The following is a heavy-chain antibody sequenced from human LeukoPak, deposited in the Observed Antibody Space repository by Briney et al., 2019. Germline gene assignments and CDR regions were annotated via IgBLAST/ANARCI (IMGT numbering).Heavy chain of an antibody. CDR2: IYYSGST. V-gene: IGHV4-30-4*01. D-gene: IGHD6-13*01. CDR1: GGSISSGDYY. Sequence: PSQTLSLTCTVSGGSISSGDYYWSWIRQPPGKGLEWIGYIYYSGSTYYNPSLKSRVTISVDTSKNQFSLKLSSVTAADTAVYYCASTQGDIAAAGTGFDSWGQGTLVTVSS. CDR3: ASTQGDIAAAGTGFDS. J-gene: IGHJ5*01.